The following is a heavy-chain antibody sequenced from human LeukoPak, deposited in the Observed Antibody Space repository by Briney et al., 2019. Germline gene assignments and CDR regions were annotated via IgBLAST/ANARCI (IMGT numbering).Heavy chain of an antibody. CDR1: GCTFTSYD. CDR2: MNPNSGNT. Sequence: ASVKVSCKASGCTFTSYDINWVRQATGQGLEWMGGMNPNSGNTGYAQKFQGRVTMTRNTSIGNAYMELNSLRSEDTAVYYCARGDYYGSGSYSAAFDIWGQGTMVTVSS. J-gene: IGHJ3*02. V-gene: IGHV1-8*01. D-gene: IGHD3-10*01. CDR3: ARGDYYGSGSYSAAFDI.